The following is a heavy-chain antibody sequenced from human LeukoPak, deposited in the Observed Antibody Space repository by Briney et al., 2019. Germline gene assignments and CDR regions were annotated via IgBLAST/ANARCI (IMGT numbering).Heavy chain of an antibody. D-gene: IGHD3-3*01. CDR2: ISESGSGT. CDR3: AKGVFGVNRAFDY. CDR1: GFTFNTCA. J-gene: IGHJ4*02. V-gene: IGHV3-23*01. Sequence: GGSLRLSCEASGFTFNTCAMSWVRQAPGKGLEWVSAISESGSGTYYADSAKGRFTISRDISKNTLYLQMNSLRVDDTALYYCAKGVFGVNRAFDYWGQGTLVTVSS.